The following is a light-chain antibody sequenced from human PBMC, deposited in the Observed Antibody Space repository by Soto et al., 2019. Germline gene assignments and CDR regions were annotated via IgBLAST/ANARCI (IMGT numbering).Light chain of an antibody. V-gene: IGKV1-9*01. CDR1: QGIRSY. CDR3: QQLSFYPIT. CDR2: AAS. J-gene: IGKJ5*01. Sequence: DIQLTQSPSFLSASVGDRVTITCRASQGIRSYLAWYQQKPGKAPKLLIYAASTLQSGVPSRFSGSGSGTEFTLTISSLQPEDFATYYCQQLSFYPITFGQGTRLEIK.